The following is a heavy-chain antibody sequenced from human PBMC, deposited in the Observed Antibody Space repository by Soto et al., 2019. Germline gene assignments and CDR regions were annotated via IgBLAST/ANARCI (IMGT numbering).Heavy chain of an antibody. D-gene: IGHD5-18*01. CDR1: RVTVEVYV. CDR2: ISWNSETI. CDR3: ARYSSYGYSFGY. Sequence: SLGLACAASRVTVEVYVIAWSRKAPGKGLEWVSGISWNSETIDYADSVKGRFTISRDNSKNTLYLQMNSLRAEDTAVYYCARYSSYGYSFGYWVQRTLVTVS. J-gene: IGHJ4*02. V-gene: IGHV3-9*01.